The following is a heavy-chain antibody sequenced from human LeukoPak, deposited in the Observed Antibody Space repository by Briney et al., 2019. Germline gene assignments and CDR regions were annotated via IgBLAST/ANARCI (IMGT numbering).Heavy chain of an antibody. Sequence: SETLSLTCAVYGGSFSGYYWSWIRQPPGKGLEWIGEINHSGSTNYNPSLKSRVTISVATSKNQFSLKLSSVTAADTAVYYCARGYDYIWGSYRARYYFDYWGQGTLVTVSS. J-gene: IGHJ4*02. V-gene: IGHV4-34*01. CDR1: GGSFSGYY. CDR2: INHSGST. CDR3: ARGYDYIWGSYRARYYFDY. D-gene: IGHD3-16*02.